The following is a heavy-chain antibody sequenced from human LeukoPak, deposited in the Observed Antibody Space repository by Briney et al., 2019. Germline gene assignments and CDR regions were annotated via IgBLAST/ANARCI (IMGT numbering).Heavy chain of an antibody. J-gene: IGHJ5*02. V-gene: IGHV3-74*01. Sequence: GGSLRLSCAASGFTFSSYWMHWVRQAPGKALVWVSRIKSDGSTTNYADSVKGRFTISRDNAENTLYLQMNSLRVEDTAVYYCTRRVSTTRWFDPWGQGTLVTVSS. D-gene: IGHD2-15*01. CDR2: IKSDGSTT. CDR3: TRRVSTTRWFDP. CDR1: GFTFSSYW.